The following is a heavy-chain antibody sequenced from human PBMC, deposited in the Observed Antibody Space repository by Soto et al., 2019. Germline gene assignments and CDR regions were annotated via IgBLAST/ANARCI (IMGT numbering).Heavy chain of an antibody. CDR3: ARRRGSGYDLGYFDY. Sequence: SETLSLTCAVYGGSFSGYYWSWIRQPPGKGLEWIGEINHSGSTNSNPSLKSRVTISVDTSKNQFSLKLSSVTAADTALYYCARRRGSGYDLGYFDYWGQGTLVTVSS. D-gene: IGHD5-12*01. CDR1: GGSFSGYY. J-gene: IGHJ4*02. CDR2: INHSGST. V-gene: IGHV4-34*01.